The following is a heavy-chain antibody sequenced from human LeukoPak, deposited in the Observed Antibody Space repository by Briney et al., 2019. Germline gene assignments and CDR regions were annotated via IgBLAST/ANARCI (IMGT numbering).Heavy chain of an antibody. D-gene: IGHD6-13*01. J-gene: IGHJ4*02. V-gene: IGHV1-69*05. Sequence: ASVKVSCKASGGTLSSYAISWVRQAPGQGLEWMGGIIPTFGTANYAQKFQGRVTITTDESTSTAYMELSSLRSEDTAVYYCARDLGIAAAGTAYWGQGTLVTVSS. CDR2: IIPTFGTA. CDR1: GGTLSSYA. CDR3: ARDLGIAAAGTAY.